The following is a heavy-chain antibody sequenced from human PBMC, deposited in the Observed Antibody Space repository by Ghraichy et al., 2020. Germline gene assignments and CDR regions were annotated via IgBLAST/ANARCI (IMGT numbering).Heavy chain of an antibody. CDR3: ARDRTKFAY. V-gene: IGHV3-48*02. CDR2: IIGTTNII. D-gene: IGHD3-3*01. CDR1: GFSFSPFT. J-gene: IGHJ4*02. Sequence: GGSLRLSCAASGFSFSPFTMHWVRQAPGKGLEWISSIIGTTNIIYYADSVKGRFIISRDNAKNSLYLQMNSLRDEDSAVYYCARDRTKFAYWGQGTPVTVSS.